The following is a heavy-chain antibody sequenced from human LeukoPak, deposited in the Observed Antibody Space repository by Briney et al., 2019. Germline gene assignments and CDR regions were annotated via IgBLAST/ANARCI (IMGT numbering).Heavy chain of an antibody. D-gene: IGHD5-18*01. CDR1: GFTVSSNY. Sequence: GGFLRLSCAASGFTVSSNYMSWVRQAPGKGLEWVSVIYSGGSTYYADSVKGRFTISRDNSKNTLYLQMNSLRAEDTAVYYCARAAQLSPDAFDIWGQGTMVTVSS. CDR3: ARAAQLSPDAFDI. V-gene: IGHV3-53*01. J-gene: IGHJ3*02. CDR2: IYSGGST.